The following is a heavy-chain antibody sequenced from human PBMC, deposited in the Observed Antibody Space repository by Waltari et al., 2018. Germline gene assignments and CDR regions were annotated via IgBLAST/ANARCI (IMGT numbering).Heavy chain of an antibody. Sequence: EVQLVQSGGGVVRPGGSLRLSCAASGYTFSNFHMNWVRQAPGKGLECVSHISRSSDMILYAALVGGRFTSSRDNVKKVLYLQMDSLRGDDTAVYYCVREASGFDPWGQGTLVTVSS. CDR1: GYTFSNFH. CDR2: ISRSSDMI. D-gene: IGHD3-10*01. J-gene: IGHJ5*02. CDR3: VREASGFDP. V-gene: IGHV3-48*01.